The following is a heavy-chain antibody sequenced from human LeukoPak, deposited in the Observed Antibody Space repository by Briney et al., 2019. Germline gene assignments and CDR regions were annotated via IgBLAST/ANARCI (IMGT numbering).Heavy chain of an antibody. D-gene: IGHD3-10*01. CDR1: GGSITTGIYY. J-gene: IGHJ4*02. V-gene: IGHV4-61*02. CDR3: ARDAWFGAGRTFAY. Sequence: PSQTLSLTCSVSGGSITTGIYYWNWIWQPAGKGLEWIGRIYTSGSTNYNPSLKSRVTMSVDTSKNHLSLKLTSVTAADTAVYYCARDAWFGAGRTFAYWGQGTLVTVSS. CDR2: IYTSGST.